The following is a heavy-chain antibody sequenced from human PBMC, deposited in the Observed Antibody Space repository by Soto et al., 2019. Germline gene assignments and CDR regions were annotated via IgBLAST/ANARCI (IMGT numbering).Heavy chain of an antibody. CDR2: VSWNSGRV. D-gene: IGHD2-21*02. V-gene: IGHV3-9*01. CDR1: GFILDNHA. Sequence: EVHLGESGGGWVQPGRSLRLCCAASGFILDNHAMKWVLQGPGKRLELVAVVSWNSGRVDDADSVKGRFTISRDNAKNSLYLQRHSLRAADTALYYCARDSCGGDCYSLDYWGQGTLVTVSS. CDR3: ARDSCGGDCYSLDY. J-gene: IGHJ4*02.